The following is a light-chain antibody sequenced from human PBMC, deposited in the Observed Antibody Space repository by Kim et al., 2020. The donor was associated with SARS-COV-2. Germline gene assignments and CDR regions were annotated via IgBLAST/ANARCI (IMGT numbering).Light chain of an antibody. Sequence: ASVGDRVTITCRASQYVTNFVAWYQQKPGKAPNLLIYSASIVQSGVPSRFSGSGYGTDFTLTITGLQPEDVATYYCQKYNRAPLTFGGGTKVDIK. J-gene: IGKJ4*01. CDR2: SAS. CDR1: QYVTNF. CDR3: QKYNRAPLT. V-gene: IGKV1-27*01.